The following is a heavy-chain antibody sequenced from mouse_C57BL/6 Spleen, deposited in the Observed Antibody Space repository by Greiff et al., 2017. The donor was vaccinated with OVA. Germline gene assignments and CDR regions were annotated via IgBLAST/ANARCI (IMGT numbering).Heavy chain of an antibody. CDR2: INPNNGGT. D-gene: IGHD3-2*02. V-gene: IGHV1-26*01. CDR3: EVDSSGSYYDAMDY. J-gene: IGHJ4*01. Sequence: EVQLQQSGPELVKPGASVKISCKASGYTFTDYYMNWVKQSHGKSLEWIGDINPNNGGTSYNQKFKGKATLTVDKSSSTAYMELRSLTSEDSAVYYCEVDSSGSYYDAMDYWGQGTSVTVSS. CDR1: GYTFTDYY.